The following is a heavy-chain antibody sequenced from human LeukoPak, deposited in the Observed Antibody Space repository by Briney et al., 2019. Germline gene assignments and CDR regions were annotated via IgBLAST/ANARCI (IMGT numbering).Heavy chain of an antibody. D-gene: IGHD4-17*01. V-gene: IGHV3-15*01. Sequence: GGSLRLSCAASGFTFSEAWMSWVRQAPGKGLEWVGRFKSKRDGGTTDYAAPVKGRFTISRDDSKNTLYLQMNSLRAEDTAVYYCARALEPHGDFGFDYWGQGTLVTVSS. J-gene: IGHJ4*02. CDR1: GFTFSEAW. CDR2: FKSKRDGGTT. CDR3: ARALEPHGDFGFDY.